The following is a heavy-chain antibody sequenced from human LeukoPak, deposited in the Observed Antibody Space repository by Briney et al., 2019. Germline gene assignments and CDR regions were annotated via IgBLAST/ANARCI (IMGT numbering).Heavy chain of an antibody. J-gene: IGHJ4*02. Sequence: GGSLRLSCAASGFTFSSYAMSWVRQAPGKGLEWVSAISGSGGSTYHADSVKGRFTISRDNSKNTLYLQMNSLRAEDTAVYYCAKDSGYCSGGSCFNFDYWGQGTLVTVSS. D-gene: IGHD2-15*01. CDR3: AKDSGYCSGGSCFNFDY. V-gene: IGHV3-23*01. CDR1: GFTFSSYA. CDR2: ISGSGGST.